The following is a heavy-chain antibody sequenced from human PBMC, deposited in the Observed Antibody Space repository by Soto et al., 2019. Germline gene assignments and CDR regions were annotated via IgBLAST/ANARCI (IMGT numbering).Heavy chain of an antibody. Sequence: ASVKVSCKASGYTFTNYAMHWVRQAPGQRLEWMGWINGGNGYTKYSRKFQGRVTITAHESTSAAYMELSSLRSEDTAVYYCARDGGVYDYSPFDYWGQGTLVTVSS. J-gene: IGHJ4*02. CDR1: GYTFTNYA. V-gene: IGHV1-3*01. CDR2: INGGNGYT. D-gene: IGHD4-4*01. CDR3: ARDGGVYDYSPFDY.